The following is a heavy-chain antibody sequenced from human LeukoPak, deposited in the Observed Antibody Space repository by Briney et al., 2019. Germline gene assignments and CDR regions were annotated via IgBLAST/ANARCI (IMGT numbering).Heavy chain of an antibody. CDR1: GFTFSSYE. Sequence: GGSLRLSCAASGFTFSSYEMNWVRQAPGKGLEWVSYISSSGSTIYYADSVKGRFTISRDNAKNSLYLQMNSLRAEDTAVYYCARRWELVDYYWGQGTLVTVSP. J-gene: IGHJ4*02. D-gene: IGHD1-26*01. CDR3: ARRWELVDYY. V-gene: IGHV3-48*03. CDR2: ISSSGSTI.